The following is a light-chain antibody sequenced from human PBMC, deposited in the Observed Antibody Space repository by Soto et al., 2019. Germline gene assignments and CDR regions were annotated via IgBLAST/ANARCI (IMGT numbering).Light chain of an antibody. J-gene: IGKJ4*01. V-gene: IGKV1-9*01. Sequence: ILLTQPPSSRSASLGDRVLITCRGIQGLCSYLAWYQQKPGQAPKLLLYAASTWQSGVPSRFSGSGSGTDFTLTISSLQPEDFATYYCQQLNSNSLTFGGGTKVEIK. CDR2: AAS. CDR1: QGLCSY. CDR3: QQLNSNSLT.